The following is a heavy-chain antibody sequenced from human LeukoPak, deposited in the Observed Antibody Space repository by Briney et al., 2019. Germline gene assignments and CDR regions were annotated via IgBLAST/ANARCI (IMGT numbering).Heavy chain of an antibody. CDR1: GGSFSGYY. J-gene: IGHJ3*02. D-gene: IGHD1-14*01. Sequence: SETLSLTCAVYGGSFSGYYWSWIRQPPGEGLEWIGEINHSGSTNYNPSLKSRVTISVDTSKNQFSLKLSSVTAADTAVYYCARGGGMDASDIWGQGTMVTDSS. CDR2: INHSGST. V-gene: IGHV4-34*01. CDR3: ARGGGMDASDI.